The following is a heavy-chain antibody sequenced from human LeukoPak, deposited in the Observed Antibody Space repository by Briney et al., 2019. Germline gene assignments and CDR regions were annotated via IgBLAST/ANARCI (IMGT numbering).Heavy chain of an antibody. CDR3: ARAPYYYGSGSPLVY. CDR1: GGSFSGYY. D-gene: IGHD3-10*01. CDR2: INHSGST. J-gene: IGHJ4*02. V-gene: IGHV4-34*01. Sequence: ASETLSLTCAVYGGSFSGYYWSWIRQPPGKGLEWIGEINHSGSTNYNPSLKSRVTISVDTSKNQFSLKLSSVTAADTALYYCARAPYYYGSGSPLVYWGQGTLVTVSS.